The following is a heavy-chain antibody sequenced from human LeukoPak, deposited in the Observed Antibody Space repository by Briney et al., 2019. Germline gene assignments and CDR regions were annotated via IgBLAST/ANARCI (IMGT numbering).Heavy chain of an antibody. J-gene: IGHJ3*02. Sequence: SETLSLTCTVSGGSINSYYWSWIRQPAGKGLEWIGRIYTSGTTNYNPSLKSRVTMSVDTSKKQFSLKLSSVTAADTAVYYCARDQVTYYDSSGYSQIDAFDIWGQGTMVTVSS. CDR2: IYTSGTT. CDR1: GGSINSYY. V-gene: IGHV4-4*07. D-gene: IGHD3-22*01. CDR3: ARDQVTYYDSSGYSQIDAFDI.